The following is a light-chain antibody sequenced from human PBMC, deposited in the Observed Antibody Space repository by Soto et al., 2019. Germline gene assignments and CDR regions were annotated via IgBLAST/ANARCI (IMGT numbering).Light chain of an antibody. J-gene: IGLJ7*01. CDR2: RNN. Sequence: QSTMTQPPSASGTPGQEVTISCSGSSSNIGNNYVYWYHQVPGKAPKLLIYRNNQRPSGVPDRFSGSKSDTSASLAITGLRSEDDGHYYCSSWDNHLNGPGFGGGTQLTVL. CDR1: SSNIGNNY. CDR3: SSWDNHLNGPG. V-gene: IGLV1-47*01.